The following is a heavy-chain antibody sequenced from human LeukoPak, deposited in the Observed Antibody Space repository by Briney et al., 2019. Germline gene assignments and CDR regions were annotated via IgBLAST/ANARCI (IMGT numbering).Heavy chain of an antibody. Sequence: ASVKVSCKASGYTFTSYGISWVRQAPGQGLEWMGWISAYNGNTNYAQKLQGRVTMTTDTSTSTAYMELRSLRSDDTAVYYCARGEYYYGSGSDFDYWGQGTLVTVSS. CDR1: GYTFTSYG. D-gene: IGHD3-10*01. CDR3: ARGEYYYGSGSDFDY. V-gene: IGHV1-18*01. J-gene: IGHJ4*02. CDR2: ISAYNGNT.